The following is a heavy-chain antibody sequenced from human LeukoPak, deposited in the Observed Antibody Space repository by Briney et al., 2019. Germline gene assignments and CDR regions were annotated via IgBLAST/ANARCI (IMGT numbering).Heavy chain of an antibody. CDR1: GFTFSDYY. Sequence: GGSLRLSCAASGFTFSDYYMSWIRQAPGKGLEWVSYVSSSGSTIYYADSVKGRFTISRDNFKNTLYLQMNSLRAEDTAVYYCARDRRNGWYFDYWGQGTLVTVSS. J-gene: IGHJ4*02. CDR3: ARDRRNGWYFDY. D-gene: IGHD6-19*01. CDR2: VSSSGSTI. V-gene: IGHV3-11*04.